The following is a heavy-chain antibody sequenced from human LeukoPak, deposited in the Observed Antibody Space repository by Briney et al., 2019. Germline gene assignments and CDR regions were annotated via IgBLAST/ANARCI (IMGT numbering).Heavy chain of an antibody. CDR1: GGSFSGYY. D-gene: IGHD6-13*01. V-gene: IGHV4-34*01. J-gene: IGHJ4*02. CDR2: INHSGST. Sequence: PSETLSLTCAVYGGSFSGYYWSWIRQPPGKGLEWIGEINHSGSTNYNPSLKSRVTISVDTSKNQFSLKLSSVTAADTAVYYCASRAAAGQFDYWGQGTLVTVSS. CDR3: ASRAAAGQFDY.